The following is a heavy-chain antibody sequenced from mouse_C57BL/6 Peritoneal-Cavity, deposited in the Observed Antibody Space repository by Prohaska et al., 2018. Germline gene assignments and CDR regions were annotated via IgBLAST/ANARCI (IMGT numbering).Heavy chain of an antibody. V-gene: IGHV1-52*01. J-gene: IGHJ3*01. CDR3: AREWSNYGFAY. Sequence: QVQLQQPGAELVRPGSSVKLSCKASGYTFTSYWMHWVKQRPIQGLEWIGNIDPSDSETHYNQKFKDKATLTVDKSSSTAYMQLSSLTYEDSAVYYCAREWSNYGFAYWGQGTLVTVSA. CDR2: IDPSDSET. D-gene: IGHD2-5*01. CDR1: GYTFTSYW.